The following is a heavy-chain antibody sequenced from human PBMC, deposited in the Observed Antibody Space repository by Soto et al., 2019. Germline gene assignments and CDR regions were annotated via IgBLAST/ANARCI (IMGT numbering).Heavy chain of an antibody. D-gene: IGHD3-16*01. CDR1: GFTFSSYA. CDR2: ISGNGGST. V-gene: IGHV3-23*01. Sequence: GGSLRLSCAASGFTFSSYAMSWVRQAPGKGLEWVSAISGNGGSTYYADSVKGRFTISRDNSKNTLYLQMNSLRAEDTAVYYCAKGLRLQYYMDVWGKGTTVTVSS. CDR3: AKGLRLQYYMDV. J-gene: IGHJ6*03.